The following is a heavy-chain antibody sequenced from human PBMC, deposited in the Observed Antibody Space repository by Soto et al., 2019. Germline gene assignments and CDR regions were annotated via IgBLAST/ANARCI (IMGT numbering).Heavy chain of an antibody. J-gene: IGHJ6*02. CDR1: GFTFSDYF. CDR2: ISGSGSSSI. Sequence: QVQLVESGAALVKPGGSLRLSCAASGFTFSDYFMTWIRQAPGKGLEWVSYISGSGSSSIFYADSVQGRFTISRDNAKNSLYLKMNSLRAEDTAVYYCARSSATVNGWWGYGLDVWGQGTTVTVSS. D-gene: IGHD1-1*01. CDR3: ARSSATVNGWWGYGLDV. V-gene: IGHV3-11*01.